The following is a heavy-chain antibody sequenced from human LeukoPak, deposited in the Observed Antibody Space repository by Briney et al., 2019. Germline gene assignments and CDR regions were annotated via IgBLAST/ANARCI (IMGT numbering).Heavy chain of an antibody. D-gene: IGHD4-23*01. CDR2: ISAYNGNT. Sequence: GASVKVSCKASGYTFTSYGISWVRQAPGQGLEWMGWISAYNGNTNYAQKLQGRVTMTTDTFTSTAYMELRSLRSDDTAVYYCARGEADYGGNEVDYYYMDVWGKGTTVTVSS. CDR3: ARGEADYGGNEVDYYYMDV. CDR1: GYTFTSYG. V-gene: IGHV1-18*01. J-gene: IGHJ6*03.